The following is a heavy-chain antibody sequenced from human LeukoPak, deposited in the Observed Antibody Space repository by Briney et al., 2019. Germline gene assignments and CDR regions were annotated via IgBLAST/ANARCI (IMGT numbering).Heavy chain of an antibody. CDR2: MNPNSGNT. Sequence: ASVKVSCKASGYTFTSYDVNWVRQATGQGLEWMGWMNPNSGNTGLAQKFQGRVTLTRDTSLSTAYMELSNLRSDDTAVYYCARDEVVTAPNYFGMVVWGQGTTVSVSS. V-gene: IGHV1-8*01. J-gene: IGHJ6*02. CDR1: GYTFTSYD. D-gene: IGHD2-15*01. CDR3: ARDEVVTAPNYFGMVV.